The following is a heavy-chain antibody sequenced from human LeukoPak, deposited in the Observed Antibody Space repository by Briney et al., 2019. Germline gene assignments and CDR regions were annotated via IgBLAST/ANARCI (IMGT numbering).Heavy chain of an antibody. CDR3: ASSGNYYFTLDY. Sequence: SETLSLTCSVSGSPISNYYWSWIRQPPGKGLEWIGYIHYSGITKYNPSVKSRVTISLDTSKNQFSLKLSSVTAADTAVYYCASSGNYYFTLDYWGQGTLVTVSS. CDR2: IHYSGIT. J-gene: IGHJ4*02. V-gene: IGHV4-59*08. CDR1: GSPISNYY. D-gene: IGHD3-10*01.